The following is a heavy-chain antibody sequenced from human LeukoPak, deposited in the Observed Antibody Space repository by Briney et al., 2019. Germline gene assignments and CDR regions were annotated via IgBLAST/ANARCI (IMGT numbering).Heavy chain of an antibody. CDR2: IYYSGNT. D-gene: IGHD2-2*01. Sequence: SETLSLTCTASGGSISTYYWSWIRQPPGKGLEWIGYIYYSGNTNYNPSLRSRVTISIDTSKNQFSLRLSSVTAADTAVYFCATYCSTSSCLLDYWGQGTLVTVSS. J-gene: IGHJ4*02. V-gene: IGHV4-59*08. CDR3: ATYCSTSSCLLDY. CDR1: GGSISTYY.